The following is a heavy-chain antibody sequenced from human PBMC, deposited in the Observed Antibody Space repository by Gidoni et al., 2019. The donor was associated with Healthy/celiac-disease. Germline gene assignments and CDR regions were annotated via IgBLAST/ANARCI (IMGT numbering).Heavy chain of an antibody. J-gene: IGHJ1*01. CDR3: ARDRILLRYFDWLYAAEYFQH. CDR1: GFTLSSYA. D-gene: IGHD3-9*01. V-gene: IGHV3-30-3*01. Sequence: QVQLVESGGGVVQPGRSLRLSCAASGFTLSSYAMHWVRQAPGKGLEWVAVISYDGSNKYYADSVKGRFTISRDNSKNTLYLQMNSLRAEDTAVYYCARDRILLRYFDWLYAAEYFQHWGQGTLVTVSS. CDR2: ISYDGSNK.